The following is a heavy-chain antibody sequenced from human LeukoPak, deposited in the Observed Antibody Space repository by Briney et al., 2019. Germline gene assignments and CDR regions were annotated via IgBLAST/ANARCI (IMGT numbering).Heavy chain of an antibody. CDR1: GYTFTSYY. Sequence: ASVKVSCKASGYTFTSYYMHWVRQAPGQGLEWMGIINPSGGSTSYAQKFQGRVTMTRDTSTSTVYMELSSLRSEDTAVYYCARAPPVVPAAPYYYYYMDVWGKGTTVTVSS. CDR2: INPSGGST. CDR3: ARAPPVVPAAPYYYYYMDV. J-gene: IGHJ6*03. D-gene: IGHD2-2*01. V-gene: IGHV1-46*01.